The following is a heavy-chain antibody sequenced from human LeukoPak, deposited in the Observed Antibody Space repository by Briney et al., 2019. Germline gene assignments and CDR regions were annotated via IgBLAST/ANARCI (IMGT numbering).Heavy chain of an antibody. V-gene: IGHV3-30-3*01. CDR1: GFTLSSYA. J-gene: IGHJ4*02. CDR3: ARTRTFYGSGSYYLDY. Sequence: GGSLRLSCAASGFTLSSYAMHWVRQAPGKGLEWVAVISYDGSNKYYADSVKGRFTISRDNSKNTLYLQMNSLRAEDTAVYYCARTRTFYGSGSYYLDYWGQGTLVTVSS. CDR2: ISYDGSNK. D-gene: IGHD3-10*01.